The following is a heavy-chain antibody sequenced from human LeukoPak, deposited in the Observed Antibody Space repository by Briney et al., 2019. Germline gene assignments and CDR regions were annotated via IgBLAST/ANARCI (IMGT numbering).Heavy chain of an antibody. Sequence: GASVKVSRKASGYTFTGYYMHWVRQAPGQGLEWMGWINPNSGGTNYAQKFQGRVTMTRDTSISTAYMELSRLRSDDTAVYYCARDKDIVLMVYAIPFWFDPWGQGTLVTVSS. CDR3: ARDKDIVLMVYAIPFWFDP. D-gene: IGHD2-8*01. CDR2: INPNSGGT. V-gene: IGHV1-2*02. CDR1: GYTFTGYY. J-gene: IGHJ5*02.